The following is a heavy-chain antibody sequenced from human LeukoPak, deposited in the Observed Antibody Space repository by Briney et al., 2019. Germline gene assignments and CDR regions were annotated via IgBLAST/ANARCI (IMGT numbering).Heavy chain of an antibody. CDR3: ARWGYCSGGSCYATDRFYDY. D-gene: IGHD2-15*01. J-gene: IGHJ4*02. CDR1: GYTFTGYY. V-gene: IGHV1-2*02. Sequence: ASVKVSCKASGYTFTGYYMNWLRQAPGQGLEWMGWINPNSGGTNYAQKFQGRVTMTRDTSISTAYMELSRLRSDDTAVYYCARWGYCSGGSCYATDRFYDYWGQGTLVTVSS. CDR2: INPNSGGT.